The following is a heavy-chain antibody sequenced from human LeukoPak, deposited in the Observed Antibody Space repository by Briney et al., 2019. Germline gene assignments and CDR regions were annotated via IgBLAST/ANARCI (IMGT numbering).Heavy chain of an antibody. CDR3: ARGSSCSGGSCYWYYFDY. CDR1: GYTFTSYD. J-gene: IGHJ4*02. V-gene: IGHV1-8*01. D-gene: IGHD2-15*01. CDR2: MNPNSGNT. Sequence: ASVKVSCKASGYTFTSYDINWVRQATGQGLEWMGWMNPNSGNTGYAQKFQGRVTMTRNTSISTAYMELSSLRSEATAVYYCARGSSCSGGSCYWYYFDYWGQGTLVTVSS.